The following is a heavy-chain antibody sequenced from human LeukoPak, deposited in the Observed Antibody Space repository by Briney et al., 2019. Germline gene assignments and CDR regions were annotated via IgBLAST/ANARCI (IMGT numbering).Heavy chain of an antibody. D-gene: IGHD5-12*01. CDR1: GGSFSGYY. CDR3: ARVPDIVATIGWFDP. CDR2: INHSGST. V-gene: IGHV4-34*01. Sequence: SETLSLTCAVYGGSFSGYYWSWIRQPPGKGLEWIGEINHSGSTNYNPSLKRRAAISVDTSKNQFSLKLSSVTAADTAVYYCARVPDIVATIGWFDPWGQGTLVTVSS. J-gene: IGHJ5*02.